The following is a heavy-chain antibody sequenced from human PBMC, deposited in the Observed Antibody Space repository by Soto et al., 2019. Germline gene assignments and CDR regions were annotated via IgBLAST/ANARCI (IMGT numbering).Heavy chain of an antibody. CDR3: ARGITYYYDRSGGGAFDI. Sequence: SETLSLTCTFSGVSISSGDYYWSWIGQPPGKGLEWIGYIYYSGSTYYNPSLKSRVTISVDTSKNQFSLKLSSVTAADTAVYYCARGITYYYDRSGGGAFDIWGQGTMVTVSS. V-gene: IGHV4-30-4*01. CDR1: GVSISSGDYY. D-gene: IGHD3-22*01. CDR2: IYYSGST. J-gene: IGHJ3*02.